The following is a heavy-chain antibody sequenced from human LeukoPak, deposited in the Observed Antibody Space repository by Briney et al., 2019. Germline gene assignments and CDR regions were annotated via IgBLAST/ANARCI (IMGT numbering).Heavy chain of an antibody. D-gene: IGHD5-18*01. CDR3: ARGGPAMEFDY. CDR2: ISSSGSTI. CDR1: GFTFSSYE. Sequence: GGSLRLSCAASGFTFSSYEMNWVRQAPGKGLEWVSYISSSGSTIYYVDSVKGRFTISRDNAKNSLYLQMNSLRAEDTAVYYCARGGPAMEFDYWGQGTLVTVSS. V-gene: IGHV3-48*03. J-gene: IGHJ4*02.